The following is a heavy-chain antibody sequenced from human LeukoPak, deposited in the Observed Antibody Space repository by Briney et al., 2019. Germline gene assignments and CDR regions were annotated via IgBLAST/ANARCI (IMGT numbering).Heavy chain of an antibody. J-gene: IGHJ6*04. CDR1: GFTFSSYE. CDR2: ISSSGSTI. CDR3: AELGITMIGGV. V-gene: IGHV3-48*03. Sequence: PGGSVRLSCAASGFTFSSYEMNWVRQAPGKGLEWVSYISSSGSTIYYADSVKGRFTISRDNAKNSLYLQMNSLGAEDTAVYYCAELGITMIGGVWGKGTTVTISS. D-gene: IGHD3-10*02.